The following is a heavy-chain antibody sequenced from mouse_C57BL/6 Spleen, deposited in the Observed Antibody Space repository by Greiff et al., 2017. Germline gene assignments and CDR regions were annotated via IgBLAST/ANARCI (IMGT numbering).Heavy chain of an antibody. CDR3: TRRRFYDYEDYAMDY. D-gene: IGHD2-4*01. V-gene: IGHV5-9-1*02. CDR1: GFTFSSYA. CDR2: ISSGGDYI. Sequence: EVKLEESGEGLVKPGGSLKLSCAASGFTFSSYAMSWVRQTPEKRLEWVAYISSGGDYIYYADTVKGRFTISRDNARNTLYLQMSSLKSEDTAMYYCTRRRFYDYEDYAMDYWGQGTSVTVSS. J-gene: IGHJ4*01.